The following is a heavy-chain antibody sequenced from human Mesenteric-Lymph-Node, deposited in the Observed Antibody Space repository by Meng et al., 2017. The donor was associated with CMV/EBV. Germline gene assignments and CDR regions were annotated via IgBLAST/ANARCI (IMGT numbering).Heavy chain of an antibody. Sequence: GESLKISCGASGFMFSSNWMSWVRQAPGKGLEWVAKISQDESEKSYVDSAKGRFTISRDNAKNSLYLQMNSLRAEDSGVYYCVRSSSRDYYYGMDAWGQGTTVTVSS. CDR3: VRSSSRDYYYGMDA. V-gene: IGHV3-7*01. CDR1: GFMFSSNW. D-gene: IGHD5-24*01. J-gene: IGHJ6*02. CDR2: ISQDESEK.